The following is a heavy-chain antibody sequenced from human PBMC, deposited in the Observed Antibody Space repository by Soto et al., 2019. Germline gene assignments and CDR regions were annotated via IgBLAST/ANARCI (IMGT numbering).Heavy chain of an antibody. CDR1: GGPFSTLS. V-gene: IGHV1-69*01. CDR2: IIPIFDAT. Sequence: QVQLVQSGPEVKKPGSSVKVSCKVSGGPFSTLSFSWVRQAPGQGLMWMGGIIPIFDATNYAQMFQGRVTITADDSTSTAYMELCSLRSDDTAVYYCARDLPNRSGRVWGPGTLVTVSS. J-gene: IGHJ4*02. D-gene: IGHD3-10*01. CDR3: ARDLPNRSGRV.